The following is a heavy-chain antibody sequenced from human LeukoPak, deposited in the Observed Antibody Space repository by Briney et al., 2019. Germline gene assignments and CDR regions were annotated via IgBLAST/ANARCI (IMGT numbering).Heavy chain of an antibody. J-gene: IGHJ4*02. Sequence: GGSLRLSCAASGFTFSSYAMTWVRQAPGKGLEWVSVISGSGGTTYYADSVKGRFTISRDNSRNTLFLQMNSLRAEDTAVYYCAKESPEFDYWGQGTLVTVSS. CDR3: AKESPEFDY. CDR1: GFTFSSYA. CDR2: ISGSGGTT. D-gene: IGHD1-14*01. V-gene: IGHV3-23*01.